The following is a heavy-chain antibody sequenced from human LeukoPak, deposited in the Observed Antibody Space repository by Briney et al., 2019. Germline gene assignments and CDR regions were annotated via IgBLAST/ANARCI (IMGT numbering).Heavy chain of an antibody. Sequence: ASVKVSCKASGYTFTGYYMHWVRQAPGQGLEWMGRINSNSGGTNYAQKFQGRVTMTRDTSISTAYMELSRLRSDDTAVYYCAGARNYCSGGSCYYFDYWGQGTLVTVSS. J-gene: IGHJ4*02. D-gene: IGHD2-15*01. V-gene: IGHV1-2*06. CDR1: GYTFTGYY. CDR3: AGARNYCSGGSCYYFDY. CDR2: INSNSGGT.